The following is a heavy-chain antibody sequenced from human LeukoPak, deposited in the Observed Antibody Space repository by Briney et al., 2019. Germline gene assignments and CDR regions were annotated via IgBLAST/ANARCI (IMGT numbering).Heavy chain of an antibody. J-gene: IGHJ4*02. D-gene: IGHD1-26*01. Sequence: GGSLRLSCAASGFPFSSYSMNWVRQAPGKGLEWVSSISSSSSYIYYADSVKGRFTISRDNAKNSLYLQMNSLRAEDTAVYYCARGGMMGQTDYWGQGTLVTVSS. CDR1: GFPFSSYS. CDR3: ARGGMMGQTDY. CDR2: ISSSSSYI. V-gene: IGHV3-21*01.